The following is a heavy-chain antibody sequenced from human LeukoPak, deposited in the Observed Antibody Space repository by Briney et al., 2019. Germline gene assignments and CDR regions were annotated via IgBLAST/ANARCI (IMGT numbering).Heavy chain of an antibody. CDR2: ISSSSSYI. D-gene: IGHD7-27*01. Sequence: PGGSLRLSCAASGFTFSSYSMNWVRQAPGKGLEWVSSISSSSSYIYYADSVKGRFTISRDNAKNSLYLQMNSLRAEDTAVYYCAREVPANWGSPGDYWGQGTLVTVSS. V-gene: IGHV3-21*01. CDR3: AREVPANWGSPGDY. CDR1: GFTFSSYS. J-gene: IGHJ4*02.